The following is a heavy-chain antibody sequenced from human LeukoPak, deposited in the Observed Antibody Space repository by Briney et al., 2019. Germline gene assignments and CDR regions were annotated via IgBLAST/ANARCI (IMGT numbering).Heavy chain of an antibody. CDR1: GYTFTGYY. CDR2: INPNSGGT. J-gene: IGHJ4*02. V-gene: IGHV1-2*02. CDR3: ARTQPDFDY. Sequence: ASVKVSCKASGYTFTGYYIHWVRQAPGQGLEWMGWINPNSGGTNYAQKFQGRVTMTRDTSISTAYMELNSLRSDDTAVYYCARTQPDFDYWGQGTLVTVSS.